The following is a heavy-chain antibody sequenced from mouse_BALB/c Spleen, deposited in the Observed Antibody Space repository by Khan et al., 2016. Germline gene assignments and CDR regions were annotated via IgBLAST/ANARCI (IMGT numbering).Heavy chain of an antibody. CDR1: GYTFTNYG. D-gene: IGHD2-3*01. CDR3: ARGRGYLSAMDY. Sequence: QIQLVQSGPELKKPGETVKISCKASGYTFTNYGMNWVKQAPGKGLKWMGWINTYTGEPTYADDFKGRFAFSLETSASTAYLQINNLKNEDMATYFCARGRGYLSAMDYWGQGTSVTVSS. CDR2: INTYTGEP. V-gene: IGHV9-1*02. J-gene: IGHJ4*01.